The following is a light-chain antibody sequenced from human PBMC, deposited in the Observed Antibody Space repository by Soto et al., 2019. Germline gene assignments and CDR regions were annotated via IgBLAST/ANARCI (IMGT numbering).Light chain of an antibody. CDR2: EVS. CDR1: XXXVGGYNY. V-gene: IGLV2-8*01. Sequence: QSVLTQPPSASXSXXXSXXXXXXXXXXXVGGYNYVSWYQQHPGKAPKLMIYEVSKRPSGVPDRFSGSKSGNTASLTVSGLQAEDEADYYCNSYAGSNNVVFGGGTKLTVL. CDR3: NSYAGSNNVV. J-gene: IGLJ2*01.